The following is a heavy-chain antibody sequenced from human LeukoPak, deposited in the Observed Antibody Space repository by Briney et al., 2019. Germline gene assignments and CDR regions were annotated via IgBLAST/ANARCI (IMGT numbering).Heavy chain of an antibody. CDR3: ARGPTRYYFDY. CDR1: GGSISNYY. V-gene: IGHV4-59*01. CDR2: VYSSGST. Sequence: SETLSLTCTVSGGSISNYYWSWIRQPPGRGPEWIGYVYSSGSTNYNPSLKSRVTISVDTSKNQLSLKLSSVTAADTAVYYCARGPTRYYFDYWGQGTLVTVSS. J-gene: IGHJ4*02.